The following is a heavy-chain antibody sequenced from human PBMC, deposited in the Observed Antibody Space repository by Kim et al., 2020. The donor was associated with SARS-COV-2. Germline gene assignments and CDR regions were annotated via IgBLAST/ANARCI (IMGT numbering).Heavy chain of an antibody. CDR1: GYTFTSYA. J-gene: IGHJ2*01. D-gene: IGHD6-13*01. Sequence: ASVKVSCKASGYTFTSYAMNWVRQAPGQGLEWMGWINTNTGNPTYAQGFTGRFVFSLDTSVSTAYLQISSLKAEDTAVYYCARPSDTAAGTFDWYFDLWGRGTLVTVSS. CDR2: INTNTGNP. V-gene: IGHV7-4-1*02. CDR3: ARPSDTAAGTFDWYFDL.